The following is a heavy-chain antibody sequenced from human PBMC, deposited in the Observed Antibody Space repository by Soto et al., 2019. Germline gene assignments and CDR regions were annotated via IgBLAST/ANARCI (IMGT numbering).Heavy chain of an antibody. CDR2: IHAGNGNT. J-gene: IGHJ4*02. CDR1: GYTFSSYA. CDR3: ARGVAFLDY. Sequence: ASVKVSCKASGYTFSSYAIHWVRQAPGQGLEWMGWIHAGNGNTKYSQSFQGRVTISRDTSATTAYMELNSLRSGDTAVYYCARGVAFLDYWGQGTLVTVSS. V-gene: IGHV1-3*01. D-gene: IGHD2-15*01.